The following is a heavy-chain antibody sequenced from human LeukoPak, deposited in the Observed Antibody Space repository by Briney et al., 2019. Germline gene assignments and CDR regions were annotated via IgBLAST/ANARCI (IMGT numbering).Heavy chain of an antibody. D-gene: IGHD3-3*01. CDR2: INPNRGGT. Sequence: ASVKVSCKASGYTFTGYYMHWVRQAPGQGLEWMGRINPNRGGTNYPQTFQGRGTMTRDTSISTAYMELSRLRSDDTAVYYCARGGRIFSNWFDPWGQGTLVTVSS. CDR3: ARGGRIFSNWFDP. J-gene: IGHJ5*02. CDR1: GYTFTGYY. V-gene: IGHV1-2*06.